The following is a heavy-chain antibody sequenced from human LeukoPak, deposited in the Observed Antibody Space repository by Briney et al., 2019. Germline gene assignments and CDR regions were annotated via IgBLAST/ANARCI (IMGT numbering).Heavy chain of an antibody. CDR1: GGFISSYY. D-gene: IGHD3-22*01. J-gene: IGHJ3*02. CDR3: ARGGYYYDSSGYWGAFDI. V-gene: IGHV4-59*01. Sequence: PSETLSLTCTVSGGFISSYYWSWIRQPPGKGLEWIGYIYYSGSTNYNPSLKSRVTISVDTSKNQFSLKLSSVTAADTAVYYCARGGYYYDSSGYWGAFDIWGQGTMVTVSS. CDR2: IYYSGST.